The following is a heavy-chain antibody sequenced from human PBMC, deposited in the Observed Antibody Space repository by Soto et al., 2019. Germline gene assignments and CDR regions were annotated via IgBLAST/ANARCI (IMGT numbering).Heavy chain of an antibody. CDR1: GSSMRNYF. CDR2: IHYSGTT. D-gene: IGHD6-13*01. Sequence: SETLSLTCTVSGSSMRNYFWTWIRQPPGKGLEWIGYIHYSGTTSSFPSYNPSLRNRLTISEDTSKNQFSLKLLSVTTADTAVYFCAAGEASSRNLAPYYLDFWGQGTLVTVSS. CDR3: AAGEASSRNLAPYYLDF. V-gene: IGHV4-59*01. J-gene: IGHJ4*02.